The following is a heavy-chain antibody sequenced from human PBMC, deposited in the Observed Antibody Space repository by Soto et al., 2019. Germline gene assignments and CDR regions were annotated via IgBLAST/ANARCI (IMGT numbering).Heavy chain of an antibody. CDR2: ITSNGDST. D-gene: IGHD2-15*01. Sequence: PGGSLRLSCAASGFTFSNYVVHWVRQAPGKGLQYVSVITSNGDSTDYASSVKGRFTISRDNPKNTLYLEMGALRPGDMAVYYCARGGYCSRGPCSSYPRPWYFDLWGRGTLVTVSS. CDR1: GFTFSNYV. CDR3: ARGGYCSRGPCSSYPRPWYFDL. V-gene: IGHV3-64*01. J-gene: IGHJ2*01.